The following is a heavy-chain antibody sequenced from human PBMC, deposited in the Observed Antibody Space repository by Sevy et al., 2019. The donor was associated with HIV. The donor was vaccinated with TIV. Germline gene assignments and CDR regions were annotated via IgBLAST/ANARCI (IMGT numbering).Heavy chain of an antibody. J-gene: IGHJ4*02. Sequence: GGSLRLSCAASGFTFTRSWMSGVRQAPRKGLEWVATINQDRSDKYYVDSMEGRFIVSRDNAKDSLYLQMNSLRTEDTAVYYWSRFHRLGSGKYLGQGTLVNLSS. D-gene: IGHD1-26*01. CDR2: INQDRSDK. CDR1: GFTFTRSW. CDR3: SRFHRLGSGKY. V-gene: IGHV3-7*01.